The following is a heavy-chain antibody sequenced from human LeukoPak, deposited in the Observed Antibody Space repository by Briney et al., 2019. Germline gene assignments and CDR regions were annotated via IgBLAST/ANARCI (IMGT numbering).Heavy chain of an antibody. CDR2: ISWNSGSI. D-gene: IGHD6-13*01. CDR1: GFTVDDYA. J-gene: IGHJ4*02. V-gene: IGHV3-9*01. Sequence: PGRSLRLSCAASGFTVDDYAMHWVRQAPGKGLEWVSGISWNSGSIGYADSVKGRFTISRDNAKNSLYLQMNSLRAEDTALYYCAKADSIAAAGGIDYWGQGTLVTVSS. CDR3: AKADSIAAAGGIDY.